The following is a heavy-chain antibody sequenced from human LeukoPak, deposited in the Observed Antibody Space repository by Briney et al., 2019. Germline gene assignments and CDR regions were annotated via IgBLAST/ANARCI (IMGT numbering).Heavy chain of an antibody. D-gene: IGHD6-13*01. CDR3: ARDISARSIAAPYY. V-gene: IGHV4-39*07. J-gene: IGHJ4*02. CDR2: IFYSGNT. CDR1: GGPISSSTYY. Sequence: SETLSLTCTVSGGPISSSTYYWGWIRQPPGKGLQWIGNIFYSGNTYYNPSLKSRVTISVDTSKNQFSLKLSSVTAADTAVYYCARDISARSIAAPYYWGQGTLVTVSS.